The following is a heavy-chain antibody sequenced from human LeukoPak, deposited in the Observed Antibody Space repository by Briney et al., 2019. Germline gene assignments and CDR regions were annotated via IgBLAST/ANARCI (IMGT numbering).Heavy chain of an antibody. CDR3: ARIRSDYGDYDY. Sequence: SGPALVKPTQTLTLTCTFSGFSLSTSGICVSWIRQPPGKALEWLARIDWDDDKYYSTSLKTRLTISKATSKNQVVLTMTNVAPVDTASYYCARIRSDYGDYDYWGQGTLVTVSS. D-gene: IGHD4-17*01. V-gene: IGHV2-70*11. CDR1: GFSLSTSGIC. CDR2: IDWDDDK. J-gene: IGHJ4*02.